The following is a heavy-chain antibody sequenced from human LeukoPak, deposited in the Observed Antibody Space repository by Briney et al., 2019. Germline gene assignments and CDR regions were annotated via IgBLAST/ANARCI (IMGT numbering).Heavy chain of an antibody. J-gene: IGHJ3*02. CDR3: ARDMDMTTGAFDI. Sequence: GGSLRLSCAASGFTFSSYGMHWVRQAPGKGLEWVAVIWYDGSNKYYADSVKGRFTISRGNSKNTLYLQMNSLRAEDTAVYYCARDMDMTTGAFDIWGQGTMVTVSS. CDR1: GFTFSSYG. D-gene: IGHD1-1*01. V-gene: IGHV3-33*01. CDR2: IWYDGSNK.